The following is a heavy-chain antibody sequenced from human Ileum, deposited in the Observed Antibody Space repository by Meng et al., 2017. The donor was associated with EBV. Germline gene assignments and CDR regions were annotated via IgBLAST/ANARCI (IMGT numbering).Heavy chain of an antibody. D-gene: IGHD1-26*01. CDR1: GYTFINYA. V-gene: IGHV7-4-1*02. CDR3: AREVVGATSGDY. Sequence: QVQLVQSGSEVKXPXXSVXASCTASGYTFINYAINWVRQAPGQGLEWMGWINTNTGNPTYAQGFTGRFVFSLDTSVSTAYLQISSLKAEDTAVYYCAREVVGATSGDYWGQGTLGTVSS. CDR2: INTNTGNP. J-gene: IGHJ4*02.